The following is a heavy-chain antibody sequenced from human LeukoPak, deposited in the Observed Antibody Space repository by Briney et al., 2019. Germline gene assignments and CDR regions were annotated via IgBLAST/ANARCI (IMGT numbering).Heavy chain of an antibody. Sequence: ASVKVSCKASGYTFTGYYMHWVRQAPGQGLEWMGWINPNSGGTNYAQKFQGRVTMTRDTSISTAYMELTRLTSDDTAVYYCARTSFWESPVNWFDPWGQGTLVTVSS. J-gene: IGHJ5*02. CDR1: GYTFTGYY. V-gene: IGHV1-2*02. CDR3: ARTSFWESPVNWFDP. D-gene: IGHD3-16*01. CDR2: INPNSGGT.